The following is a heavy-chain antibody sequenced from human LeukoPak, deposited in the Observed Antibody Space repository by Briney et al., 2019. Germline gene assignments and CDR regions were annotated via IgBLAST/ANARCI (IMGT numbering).Heavy chain of an antibody. Sequence: PGGSLRLSCAASGFTFNNYGMHWVRQAPGKGLEWVAVIWSDGSNKYYADPVKGRFTISRDNPKSTLYLQVNSLSAEDTAVYLCAKDGSSRMNGMDVWGQGTTVTVSS. V-gene: IGHV3-33*06. CDR3: AKDGSSRMNGMDV. D-gene: IGHD2-2*01. CDR1: GFTFNNYG. CDR2: IWSDGSNK. J-gene: IGHJ6*02.